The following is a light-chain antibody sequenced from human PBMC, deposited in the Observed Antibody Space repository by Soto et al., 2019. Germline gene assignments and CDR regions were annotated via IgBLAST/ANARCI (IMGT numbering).Light chain of an antibody. V-gene: IGKV3-20*01. CDR1: QSVTNSF. J-gene: IGKJ4*01. Sequence: EIVLTQSPGTLSLSPGDRATLSCRASQSVTNSFLAWYQQKPGQAPRLLIHGASSRATGIPDRFSGSGSGTDFTLTISRLEPEDFAVYYCQQYGGSPLTFGGGTKVEIK. CDR2: GAS. CDR3: QQYGGSPLT.